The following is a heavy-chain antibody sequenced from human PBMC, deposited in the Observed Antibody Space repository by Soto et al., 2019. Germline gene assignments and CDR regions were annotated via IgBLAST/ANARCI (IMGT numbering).Heavy chain of an antibody. J-gene: IGHJ2*01. CDR2: IYYSGST. CDR1: GGSISSGGYY. CDR3: ARAKVRRLYGGNSALFDL. V-gene: IGHV4-31*03. Sequence: PSETLSLTCTVSGGSISSGGYYWSWIRQHPGKGLEWIGYIYYSGSTYYNPSLKSRVTISVDTSKNQFSLKLSSVTAADTAVYYCARAKVRRLYGGNSALFDLRGRGTLVTVSS. D-gene: IGHD2-21*02.